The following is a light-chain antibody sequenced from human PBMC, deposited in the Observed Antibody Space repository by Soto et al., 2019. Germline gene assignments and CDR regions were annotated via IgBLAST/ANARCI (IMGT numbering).Light chain of an antibody. Sequence: IQLTQSPPTLSASVGDRATITCRASQGISSYLAWYQQKPGKAPKLLIFPASALQGGVTSRCCGSGSGTDFTLTISEVLPDYFGHYRSHWRRIFGGGTRLDIK. CDR2: PAS. V-gene: IGKV1-9*01. CDR1: QGISSY. CDR3: HWRRI. J-gene: IGKJ5*01.